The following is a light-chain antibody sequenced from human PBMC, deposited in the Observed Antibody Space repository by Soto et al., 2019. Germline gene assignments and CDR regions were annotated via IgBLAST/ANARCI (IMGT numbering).Light chain of an antibody. V-gene: IGLV2-8*01. CDR3: SSYAGSNLWV. CDR2: EVS. CDR1: SSDVGNYKY. Sequence: QSVLTQSPSASGSPGQSVTISCTGTSSDVGNYKYVSWYQQHPGKAPKLMIYEVSKRPSGVPDRFSGYKSGNTASLPVSGLQVEDEADYYCSSYAGSNLWVFGGGTQLTVL. J-gene: IGLJ3*02.